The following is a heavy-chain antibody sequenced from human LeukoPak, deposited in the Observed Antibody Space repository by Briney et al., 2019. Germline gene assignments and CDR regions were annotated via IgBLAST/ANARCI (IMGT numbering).Heavy chain of an antibody. J-gene: IGHJ4*02. V-gene: IGHV3-21*01. CDR3: VVVCSSTSCYAGLDY. D-gene: IGHD2-2*01. Sequence: PGGSLRLSCAASGFTFSSYSMNWARQAPGKGLEWVSSISSSSSYIYYADSVKGRFTISRDNAKNSLYLQMNSLRAEDTAVYYCVVVCSSTSCYAGLDYWGQGTLVTVSS. CDR2: ISSSSSYI. CDR1: GFTFSSYS.